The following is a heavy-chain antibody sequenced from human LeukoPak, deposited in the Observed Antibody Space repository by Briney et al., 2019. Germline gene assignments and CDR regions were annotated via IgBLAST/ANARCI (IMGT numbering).Heavy chain of an antibody. D-gene: IGHD3-10*02. CDR2: INYGGSS. Sequence: SETLSLTCTVSGGSISSSSYYWGWIRQPPGKGLEWIGSINYGGSSDYNPSLKSRVTVSVDTSKNQFSLKLTSVTAADTAVYHCASHVRGSKYYFDYWGQGTLVTVSS. V-gene: IGHV4-39*01. CDR3: ASHVRGSKYYFDY. CDR1: GGSISSSSYY. J-gene: IGHJ4*02.